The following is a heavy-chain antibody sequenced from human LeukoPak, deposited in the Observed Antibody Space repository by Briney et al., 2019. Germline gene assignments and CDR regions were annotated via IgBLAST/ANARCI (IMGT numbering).Heavy chain of an antibody. Sequence: SGPALVKPTQTLTLTCTFSGFSLSTSGMCLSWIRQPPGKALEWLARIDWDDDKYYSTSLKTRLTISKDTSKNQVVLTMTNMDPVDTATYYCARITGYDSSGYYVDYWGQGILVTVSS. J-gene: IGHJ4*02. V-gene: IGHV2-70*11. D-gene: IGHD3-22*01. CDR3: ARITGYDSSGYYVDY. CDR2: IDWDDDK. CDR1: GFSLSTSGMC.